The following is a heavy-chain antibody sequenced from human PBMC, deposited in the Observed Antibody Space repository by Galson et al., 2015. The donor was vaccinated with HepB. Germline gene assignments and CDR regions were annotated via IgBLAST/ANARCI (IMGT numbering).Heavy chain of an antibody. V-gene: IGHV1-3*01. CDR2: INAGNGNT. D-gene: IGHD6-13*01. CDR3: ARAAAVGAFDI. CDR1: GYTFTSYA. Sequence: SVKVSCKASGYTFTSYAMHWVRQAPGQRLEWMGWINAGNGNTKYSQKFQGRVTITRDTSASTAYMELSSLRSEGTAVYYCARAAAVGAFDIWGQGTMVTVSS. J-gene: IGHJ3*02.